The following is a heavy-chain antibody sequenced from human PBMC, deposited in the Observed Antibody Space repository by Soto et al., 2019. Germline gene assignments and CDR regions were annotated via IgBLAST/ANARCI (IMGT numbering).Heavy chain of an antibody. CDR3: ARRPSHYYGMDV. CDR1: GYIFTNYW. J-gene: IGHJ6*02. CDR2: IYPDDSDI. Sequence: VESLKISCKGSGYIFTNYWICCFLQMPVKGLEWMEIIYPDDSDIRYSPSFQGQVTISADKSITTAYLQWSSLKASDTAMYYCARRPSHYYGMDVWGQGTTVTVSS. V-gene: IGHV5-51*01.